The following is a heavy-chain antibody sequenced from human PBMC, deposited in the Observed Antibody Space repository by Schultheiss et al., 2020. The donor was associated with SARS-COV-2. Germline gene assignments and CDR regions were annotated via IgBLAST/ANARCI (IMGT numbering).Heavy chain of an antibody. Sequence: GGSLRLSCAASGFTFSSYSMNWVRQAPGKGLEWVAVISYDGSNKYYADSVKGRFTISRDNSKNTLYLQMNSLRAEDTAVYYCAREAGYSGYYPPDYWGQGTLVTVSS. CDR3: AREAGYSGYYPPDY. V-gene: IGHV3-30*12. CDR1: GFTFSSYS. J-gene: IGHJ4*02. CDR2: ISYDGSNK. D-gene: IGHD5-12*01.